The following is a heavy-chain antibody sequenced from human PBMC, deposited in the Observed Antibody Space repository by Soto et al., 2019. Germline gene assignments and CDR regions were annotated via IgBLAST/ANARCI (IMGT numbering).Heavy chain of an antibody. D-gene: IGHD6-6*01. J-gene: IGHJ6*02. CDR2: INAGNGHT. Sequence: QVQLVQSGAEVKKPGASVKVSCKASGYTFTSYAMNWVRQAPGQRLEWMGWINAGNGHTKYAQKFQGRVTITRDTSASTVYMELSSRSSEDTAVYFCARVNRGARTEYFYYYGIDVWGQGTTVTVSS. CDR1: GYTFTSYA. V-gene: IGHV1-3*01. CDR3: ARVNRGARTEYFYYYGIDV.